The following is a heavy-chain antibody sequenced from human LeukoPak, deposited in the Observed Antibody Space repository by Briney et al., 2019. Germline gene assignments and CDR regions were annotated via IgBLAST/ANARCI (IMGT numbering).Heavy chain of an antibody. CDR3: ARLGGVTAMVWSWFDP. J-gene: IGHJ5*02. V-gene: IGHV5-51*01. Sequence: GESLQISCKGSGYHFSSYWIGWVRPMPGKGLEWMGIIFPGDSDTRYSPSFQGQVTISADKSISTAYLQWSSLKASDTAMYYCARLGGVTAMVWSWFDPWGQGTLVTVSS. D-gene: IGHD5-18*01. CDR2: IFPGDSDT. CDR1: GYHFSSYW.